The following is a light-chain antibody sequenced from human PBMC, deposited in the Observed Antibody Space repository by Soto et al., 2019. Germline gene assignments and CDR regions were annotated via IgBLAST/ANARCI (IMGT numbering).Light chain of an antibody. Sequence: QSALTQPASVSGSPGQSITISCTGTSSDIGSFTFVSWYQQHPGKVPKLMSFDVNRRPSGVSDRFSGSKSGNTASLTISGLQAEDEGDYYFSSYTSSSTHVFGSWTKLTVL. J-gene: IGLJ1*01. CDR3: SSYTSSSTHV. CDR2: DVN. V-gene: IGLV2-14*03. CDR1: SSDIGSFTF.